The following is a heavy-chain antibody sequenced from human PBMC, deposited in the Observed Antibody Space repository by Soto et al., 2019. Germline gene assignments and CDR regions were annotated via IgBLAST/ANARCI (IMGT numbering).Heavy chain of an antibody. D-gene: IGHD3-10*01. V-gene: IGHV3-53*01. Sequence: GGSLRLSCAASGFTVSSNYMSRVRQAPGKGLEWVSVIYSGGSTYYADSVKGRFTISRDNSKNTLYLQMNSLRAEDTAVYYCARDSRVRGEGYYYYYYGMDVWGQGTTVTVSS. CDR2: IYSGGST. CDR1: GFTVSSNY. CDR3: ARDSRVRGEGYYYYYYGMDV. J-gene: IGHJ6*02.